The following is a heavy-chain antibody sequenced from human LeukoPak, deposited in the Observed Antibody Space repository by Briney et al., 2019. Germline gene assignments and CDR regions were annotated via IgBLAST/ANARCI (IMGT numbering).Heavy chain of an antibody. CDR1: GYTFTGYY. Sequence: ASVKVSCKASGYTFTGYYMHWVRQAPGQGLEWMGWINPNRGGTNYAQKFQGRVTMTRDTSISTAYMELSRLRSDDTAVYYCAREMTHTFGELSGWFDPWGQGTLVTVSS. CDR2: INPNRGGT. V-gene: IGHV1-2*02. CDR3: AREMTHTFGELSGWFDP. D-gene: IGHD3-10*01. J-gene: IGHJ5*02.